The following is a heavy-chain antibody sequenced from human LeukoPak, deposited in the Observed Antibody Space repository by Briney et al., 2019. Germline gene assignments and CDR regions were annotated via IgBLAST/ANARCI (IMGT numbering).Heavy chain of an antibody. V-gene: IGHV3-23*01. D-gene: IGHD3-10*01. CDR1: GFTFSSYA. CDR2: ISGGGDNT. Sequence: PGGSLRLSCAASGFTFSSYAMNWVRQAPGKGLEWVSAISGGGDNTYYADSVKGRFTISRDNSKNTLYLQVNSLRAEDTAIYYCAKSERATYGSGNYAFDIWGQGTLVTVSS. J-gene: IGHJ3*02. CDR3: AKSERATYGSGNYAFDI.